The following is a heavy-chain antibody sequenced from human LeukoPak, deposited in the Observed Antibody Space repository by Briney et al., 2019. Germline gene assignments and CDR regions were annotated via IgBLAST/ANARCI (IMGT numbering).Heavy chain of an antibody. CDR2: ISYDGSNK. D-gene: IGHD1-26*01. V-gene: IGHV3-30*18. Sequence: GGSLRLPCAASGFTFSSYGMHWVRQAPGKGLEWVAVISYDGSNKYYADSVKGRFTISRDNSKNTLYLQMNSLRAEDTAVYYCAKIGWELDYYFDYWGQGTLVTVSS. CDR3: AKIGWELDYYFDY. CDR1: GFTFSSYG. J-gene: IGHJ4*02.